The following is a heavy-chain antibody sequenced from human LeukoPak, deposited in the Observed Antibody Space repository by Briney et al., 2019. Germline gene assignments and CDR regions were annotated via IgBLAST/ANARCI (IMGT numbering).Heavy chain of an antibody. CDR1: GGSFSGYY. CDR3: ARGGPRWYSSGWYDY. V-gene: IGHV4-34*01. D-gene: IGHD6-19*01. Sequence: PSETLSLTCAVYGGSFSGYYWSWLRQPPGKGLEWIGEINHSGSTNYNPSLKSRVTISVDTSKDQFSLKLSSVTAADTAVYYCARGGPRWYSSGWYDYWGQGTLVTVSS. J-gene: IGHJ4*02. CDR2: INHSGST.